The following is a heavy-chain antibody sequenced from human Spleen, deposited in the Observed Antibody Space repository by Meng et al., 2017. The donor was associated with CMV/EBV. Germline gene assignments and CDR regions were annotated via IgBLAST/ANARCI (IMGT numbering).Heavy chain of an antibody. CDR1: GFTFDYHT. CDR2: INGDGSAM. CDR3: AKARFCSRGSCYLIDS. V-gene: IGHV3-43*01. D-gene: IGHD2-15*01. Sequence: GESQKISCAASGFTFDYHTMHWVRQPPGKGLEWVSLINGDGSAMSYGDSVRGRFTISRDNSKNPLYLQMNSLRTDDTALYYCAKARFCSRGSCYLIDSWGRGTLVTVSS. J-gene: IGHJ4*02.